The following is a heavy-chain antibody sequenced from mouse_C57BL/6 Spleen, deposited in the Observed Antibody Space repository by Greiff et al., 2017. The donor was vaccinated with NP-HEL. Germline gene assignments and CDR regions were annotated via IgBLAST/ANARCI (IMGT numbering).Heavy chain of an antibody. CDR3: AREEQLGGDWYFDV. CDR1: GYTFTSYW. J-gene: IGHJ1*03. D-gene: IGHD4-1*02. CDR2: IYPGSGST. V-gene: IGHV1-55*01. Sequence: VQLQQSGAELVKPGASVKMSCKASGYTFTSYWITWVKQRPGQGLEWIGDIYPGSGSTNYNEKFKSKATLTVDTSSSTAYMQLSSLTSEDSAVYYCAREEQLGGDWYFDVWGTGTTVTVSS.